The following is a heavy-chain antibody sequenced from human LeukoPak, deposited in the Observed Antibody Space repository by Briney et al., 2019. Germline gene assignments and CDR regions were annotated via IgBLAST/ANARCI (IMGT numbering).Heavy chain of an antibody. Sequence: SVTVSCTVSGYTLTELSMHRVRQAPGQGLEWMGGIIPIFGTANYAQKFQGRVTITADESTSTAYMELSSLRSEDTAVYYCARGGYSGYAHWVASLFDYWGQGTLVTVSS. CDR1: GYTLTELS. J-gene: IGHJ4*02. CDR2: IIPIFGTA. D-gene: IGHD5-12*01. CDR3: ARGGYSGYAHWVASLFDY. V-gene: IGHV1-69*13.